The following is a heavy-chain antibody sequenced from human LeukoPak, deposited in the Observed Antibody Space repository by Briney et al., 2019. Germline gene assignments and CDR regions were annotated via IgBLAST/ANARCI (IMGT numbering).Heavy chain of an antibody. D-gene: IGHD1-26*01. J-gene: IGHJ4*02. Sequence: KPSENLSLTWTVSGYSISSGYYWGWIRQPPGKGLEWIGSIYHSGSTYYNPSLKSRVTISVDTSKNQFSLKLSSVTAADTAVYYCAREISGSADYWGQGTLVTVSS. CDR3: AREISGSADY. V-gene: IGHV4-38-2*02. CDR2: IYHSGST. CDR1: GYSISSGYY.